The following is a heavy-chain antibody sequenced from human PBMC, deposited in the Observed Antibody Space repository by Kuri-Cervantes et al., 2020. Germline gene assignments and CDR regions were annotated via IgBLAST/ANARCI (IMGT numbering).Heavy chain of an antibody. J-gene: IGHJ4*02. CDR2: ISYDGSNK. V-gene: IGHV3-30*03. D-gene: IGHD3-10*01. CDR3: ATDGSHYDVDH. CDR1: GFTFSSYG. Sequence: GESLKISCAASGFTFSSYGMHWVRQAPGKGLEWVAVISYDGSNKYYADSVKGRFTISRDNSKNTLYLQMNSLRAEDTGVYYCATDGSHYDVDHWGQGTQVTVSS.